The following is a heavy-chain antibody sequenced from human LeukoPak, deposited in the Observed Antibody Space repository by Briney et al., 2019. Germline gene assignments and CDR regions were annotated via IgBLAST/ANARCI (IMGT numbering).Heavy chain of an antibody. V-gene: IGHV4-59*08. CDR1: GGSISSYY. D-gene: IGHD2-2*02. J-gene: IGHJ4*02. Sequence: PSETLSLTYTVSGGSISSYYWSWIRQPPGKGLEWIGYIYYSGSTNYNPSLKSRVTISVDTSKNQFSLKLSSVTAADTAVYYCARHRVVPAAIYPFDYWGQGTLVTVSS. CDR3: ARHRVVPAAIYPFDY. CDR2: IYYSGST.